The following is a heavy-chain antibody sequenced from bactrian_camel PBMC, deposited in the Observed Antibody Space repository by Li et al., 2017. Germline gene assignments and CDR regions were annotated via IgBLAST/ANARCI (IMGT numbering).Heavy chain of an antibody. CDR3: AANPSERCYYTGGWIG. CDR2: IYHGDNT. D-gene: IGHD2*01. CDR1: GSTISTLC. J-gene: IGHJ4*01. Sequence: HVQLVESGGGSVQTGGSLRLPCVASGSTISTLCVTWFRQPPGKERERVATIYHGDNTFVADSVKDRFTVSRDNAKNTVYLQMNSLGPEDTAMYYCAANPSERCYYTGGWIGWGPGTQVTVS. V-gene: IGHV3S53*01.